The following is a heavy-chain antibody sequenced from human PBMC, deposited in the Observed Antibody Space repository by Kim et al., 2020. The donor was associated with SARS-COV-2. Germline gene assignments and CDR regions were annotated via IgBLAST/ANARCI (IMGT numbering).Heavy chain of an antibody. Sequence: GGSLRLSCAASGFTFSSYGMHWVRQAPGKGLEWVAVIWYDGSNKYYADSVKGRFTISRDNSKNTLYLQMNSLRAEDTAVYYCARGVGSGWHRVDYWGQGTLVTVSS. CDR3: ARGVGSGWHRVDY. V-gene: IGHV3-33*01. CDR1: GFTFSSYG. CDR2: IWYDGSNK. J-gene: IGHJ4*02. D-gene: IGHD6-19*01.